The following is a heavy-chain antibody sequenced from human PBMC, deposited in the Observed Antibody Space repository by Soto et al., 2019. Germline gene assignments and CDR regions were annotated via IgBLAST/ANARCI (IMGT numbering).Heavy chain of an antibody. CDR3: ARGWWYFDL. CDR1: GFTFSSHW. Sequence: PGGSLRLSCAASGFTFSSHWMSWVRQAPGKGLEWVANVKQDGSEEYYVDSVKGRFTISRDNAKRSVSLQMGSLRAGDTAVYYCARGWWYFDLWGRGTLVTV. CDR2: VKQDGSEE. D-gene: IGHD6-13*01. V-gene: IGHV3-7*01. J-gene: IGHJ2*01.